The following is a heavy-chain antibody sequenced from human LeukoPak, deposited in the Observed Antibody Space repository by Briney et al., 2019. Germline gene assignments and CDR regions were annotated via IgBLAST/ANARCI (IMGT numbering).Heavy chain of an antibody. CDR3: VSHYGSGTFYSPFDY. CDR2: IYYNGNT. V-gene: IGHV4-59*12. D-gene: IGHD3-10*01. CDR1: GGSISSYY. Sequence: SETLSLTCSVSGGSISSYYWSWIRQPPGKGLERIGYIYYNGNTNYNPSLKSRVTISLDTSKSQFSLKLNSVTAADTAVYYCVSHYGSGTFYSPFDYWGQGTLVTVSS. J-gene: IGHJ4*02.